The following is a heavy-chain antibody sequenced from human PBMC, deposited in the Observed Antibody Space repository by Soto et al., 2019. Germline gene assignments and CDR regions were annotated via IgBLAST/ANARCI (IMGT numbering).Heavy chain of an antibody. V-gene: IGHV4-59*01. CDR2: IYYSGST. CDR3: ARDMGYDSSGFYFDY. J-gene: IGHJ4*02. CDR1: GGSISSYY. D-gene: IGHD3-22*01. Sequence: SETLSLTCTVSGGSISSYYWSWIRQPPGKGLEWIGYIYYSGSTNYNPSLKSRVTISVDTSKNQFSLKLSSVTAADTAVYYCARDMGYDSSGFYFDYWGQGTLVTVT.